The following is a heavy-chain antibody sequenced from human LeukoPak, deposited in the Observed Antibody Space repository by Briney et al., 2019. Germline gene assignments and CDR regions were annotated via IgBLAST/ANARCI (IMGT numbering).Heavy chain of an antibody. CDR3: ATDSAKIFDPGYYGMDV. CDR2: FDPEDGET. V-gene: IGHV1-24*01. CDR1: GYTLTELS. D-gene: IGHD2-15*01. Sequence: ASVKVSCKVSGYTLTELSMHWVRQAPGKGLEWMGGFDPEDGETIYAQKFQGRVTMTEDTSTDTAYVELSSLRSEDTAVYYCATDSAKIFDPGYYGMDVWGQGTTVTVSS. J-gene: IGHJ6*02.